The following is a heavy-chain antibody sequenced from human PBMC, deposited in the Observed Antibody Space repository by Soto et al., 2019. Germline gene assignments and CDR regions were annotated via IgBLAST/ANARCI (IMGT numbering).Heavy chain of an antibody. Sequence: GGSLRLSCAASGFTLSSYSMNWVRQAPGKGLEWVSYISSSSTIYYADSVKGRFTISRDNAKNSLYLQMNSLRAEDTAVYYCARDGSTWRSFDIWGQGTMVTVSS. CDR3: ARDGSTWRSFDI. CDR2: ISSSSTI. V-gene: IGHV3-48*01. D-gene: IGHD3-3*01. J-gene: IGHJ3*02. CDR1: GFTLSSYS.